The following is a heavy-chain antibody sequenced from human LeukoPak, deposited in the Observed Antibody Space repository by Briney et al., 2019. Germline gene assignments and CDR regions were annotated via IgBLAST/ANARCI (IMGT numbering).Heavy chain of an antibody. CDR1: GGPISSYY. CDR2: IYYTGNT. J-gene: IGHJ4*02. Sequence: SETLSLTCTVSGGPISSYYWSWIRQPPGKGLEWIGYIYYTGNTNYNPSLKSRVTISVDTSKNQFSLNLSSVTAADTAIYYCARLGGATSPFGYWGQGTLVTVSS. V-gene: IGHV4-59*08. D-gene: IGHD1-26*01. CDR3: ARLGGATSPFGY.